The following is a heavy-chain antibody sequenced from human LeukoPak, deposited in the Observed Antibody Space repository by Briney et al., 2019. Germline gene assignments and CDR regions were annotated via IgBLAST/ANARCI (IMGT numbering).Heavy chain of an antibody. V-gene: IGHV4-34*01. D-gene: IGHD4-23*01. CDR3: ARSYGGNPMYFFDS. CDR1: GGSFRGYF. Sequence: SETLSLTCAVYGGSFRGYFWTWIRQPPGKGLEWIGEINHSGDTDHHPSLKSRVTMSIDMSKNQFSLNLTSVTAADTAVYYCARSYGGNPMYFFDSWGHGTLVTVSS. J-gene: IGHJ4*01. CDR2: INHSGDT.